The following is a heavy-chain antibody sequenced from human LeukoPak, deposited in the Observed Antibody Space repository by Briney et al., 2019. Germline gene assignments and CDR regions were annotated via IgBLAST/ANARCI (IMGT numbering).Heavy chain of an antibody. CDR3: ARDYDILTGYPYYFDY. Sequence: SVKVSCKASGGTFSSYAISWVRQAPGQGLEWMGGIIPIFGTANYAQKFQGRVTITADESTSTAYMELSSLRSEDTAVYYCARDYDILTGYPYYFDYWGQGTLVTVSS. D-gene: IGHD3-9*01. J-gene: IGHJ4*02. CDR2: IIPIFGTA. V-gene: IGHV1-69*01. CDR1: GGTFSSYA.